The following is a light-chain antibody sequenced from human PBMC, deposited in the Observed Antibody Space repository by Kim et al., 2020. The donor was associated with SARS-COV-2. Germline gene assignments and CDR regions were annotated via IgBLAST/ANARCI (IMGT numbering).Light chain of an antibody. J-gene: IGLJ1*01. CDR1: SADIGGFVS. CDR2: SVK. Sequence: SITISCPGTSADIGGFVSVSWYQQRPAQPPTLILFSVKSRPSGVSHRFSGSKFGHTASLTISGLQPEVESDYYCASYTSRRALGVFGTGTKVTVL. CDR3: ASYTSRRALGV. V-gene: IGLV2-14*03.